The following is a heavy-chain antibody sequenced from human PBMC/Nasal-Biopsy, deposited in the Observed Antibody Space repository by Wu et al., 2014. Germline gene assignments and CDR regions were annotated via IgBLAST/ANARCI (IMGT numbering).Heavy chain of an antibody. D-gene: IGHD5-24*01. Sequence: TCSVSGISIDRDNYYWSWIXQVPGKGLEWIGFISYGGNTYITPSLRGRGSMSRDRSKNHFSLKLNAVTAADTAIYYCARGSRDAYNDWYFDLWDRGTLVTVSS. V-gene: IGHV4-31*03. CDR2: ISYGGNT. J-gene: IGHJ2*01. CDR1: GISIDRDNYY. CDR3: ARGSRDAYNDWYFDL.